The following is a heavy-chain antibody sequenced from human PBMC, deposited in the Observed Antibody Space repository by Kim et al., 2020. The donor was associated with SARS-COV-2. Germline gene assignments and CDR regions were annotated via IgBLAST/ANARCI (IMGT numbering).Heavy chain of an antibody. J-gene: IGHJ4*03. D-gene: IGHD4-17*01. CDR3: ARAYGDHEGFGY. CDR1: SDSIISGGHY. V-gene: IGHV4-31*03. Sequence: SETLSLTCTVSSDSIISGGHYWGWIRQHPGKGLEWIGYIYFSGDTFYNPSLKRRAIISLDASKSQFSLSLTSVTAADTAMYYCARAYGDHEGFGY. CDR2: IYFSGDT.